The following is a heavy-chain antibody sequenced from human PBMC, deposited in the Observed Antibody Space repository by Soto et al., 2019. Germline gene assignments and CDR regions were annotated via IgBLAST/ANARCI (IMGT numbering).Heavy chain of an antibody. CDR3: AKEGLERLFNFDS. CDR2: ISGRGDAT. CDR1: GITFSSYA. D-gene: IGHD1-1*01. J-gene: IGHJ4*02. Sequence: LRLSCEAPGITFSSYAMSWVRQAPGKGLEWVSGISGRGDATFYPDTVKGRFTISRDNSRNTLYLQMNSLRADDSAIYYCAKEGLERLFNFDSWGQGILVTVSS. V-gene: IGHV3-23*01.